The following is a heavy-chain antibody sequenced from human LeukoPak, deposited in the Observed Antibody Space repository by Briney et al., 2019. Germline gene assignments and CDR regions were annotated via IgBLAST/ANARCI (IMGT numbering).Heavy chain of an antibody. J-gene: IGHJ4*02. CDR1: GFIFRSYG. Sequence: PGRSLRLSCAASGFIFRSYGMHWVRQAPGKGLEWVAVIWYDGGNKNYADSVKGRFTISRDNSKNTLDLQMNSLRAEDTAMYYCAGQSSGTRPFDYWGQGTLVTVSS. V-gene: IGHV3-33*01. CDR2: IWYDGGNK. D-gene: IGHD2-2*01. CDR3: AGQSSGTRPFDY.